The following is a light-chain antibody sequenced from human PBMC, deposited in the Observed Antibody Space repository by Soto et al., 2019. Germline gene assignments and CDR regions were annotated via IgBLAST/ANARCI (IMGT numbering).Light chain of an antibody. CDR1: SSYVGSYNL. V-gene: IGLV2-23*03. CDR2: EGS. CDR3: CSSAGSRTFV. Sequence: QPAPVSESPGPSSTSWFTGTSSYVGSYNLVCWYQQHPGKAPKLMIYEGSKRPSGVSNRFSGSKSGNTAPLTIAGLQAEEEADYYCCSSAGSRTFVFGTGTKVTVL. J-gene: IGLJ1*01.